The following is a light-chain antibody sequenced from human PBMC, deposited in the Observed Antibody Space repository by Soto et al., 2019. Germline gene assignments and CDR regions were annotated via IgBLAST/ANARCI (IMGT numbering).Light chain of an antibody. V-gene: IGLV1-51*01. J-gene: IGLJ1*01. CDR3: GSWASSLSDYV. CDR2: NHN. Sequence: QSVLTQPPSVSAAPGQKVTISCSGSSANIGGNSVSWYQQLPCTAPKPLIDNHNKRPSVIPVLFPGSKSRTSATLVITGFPTADELDYYCGSWASSLSDYVFGTET. CDR1: SANIGGNS.